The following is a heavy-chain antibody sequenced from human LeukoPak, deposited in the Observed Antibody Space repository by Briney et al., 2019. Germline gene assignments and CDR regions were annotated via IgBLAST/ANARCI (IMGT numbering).Heavy chain of an antibody. J-gene: IGHJ4*02. CDR3: ARGPSYSSSWYFY. V-gene: IGHV4-34*01. CDR1: GGSFSGYY. Sequence: PSETLSLTCAVYGGSFSGYYWSWTRQPPGKGLEWIGEINHSGSTNYNPSLKSRVTISVDTSKDQFSLKLSSVTAADTAVYYCARGPSYSSSWYFYWGQGTLVTVSS. CDR2: INHSGST. D-gene: IGHD6-13*01.